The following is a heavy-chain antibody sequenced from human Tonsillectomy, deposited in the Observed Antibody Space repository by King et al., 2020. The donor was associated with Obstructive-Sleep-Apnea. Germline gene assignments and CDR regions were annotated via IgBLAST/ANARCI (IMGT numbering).Heavy chain of an antibody. V-gene: IGHV4-34*01. Sequence: VQLQQWGAGLLKPSETLSLTCAVYGGSFSGYYWSWIRQPPGKGLEWIGEINHSGSTNYNPSLKGRVTISVDTSKNQFSLKLSSVIAADTAVYYCARAKGYCSSTSCYPREFDPWGQGTLVTVSS. CDR3: ARAKGYCSSTSCYPREFDP. J-gene: IGHJ5*02. CDR2: INHSGST. CDR1: GGSFSGYY. D-gene: IGHD2-2*01.